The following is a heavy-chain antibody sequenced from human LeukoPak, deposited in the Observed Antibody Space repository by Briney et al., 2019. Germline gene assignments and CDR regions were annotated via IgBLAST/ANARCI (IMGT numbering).Heavy chain of an antibody. J-gene: IGHJ4*02. CDR2: ISGSGGST. Sequence: QSGGSLRLSCAASGFTFSSYAMSWVRQAPGKGLEWVSAISGSGGSTYYADSVKGRFTISRDNSKNTLYLQMNSLRAEDTAVYYCAKDGFDIVVVPAAMWEEGYFDYWGQGTLVTVSS. V-gene: IGHV3-23*01. CDR3: AKDGFDIVVVPAAMWEEGYFDY. D-gene: IGHD2-2*01. CDR1: GFTFSSYA.